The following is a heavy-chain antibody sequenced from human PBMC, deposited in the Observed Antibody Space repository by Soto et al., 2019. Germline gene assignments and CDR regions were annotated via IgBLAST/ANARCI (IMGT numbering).Heavy chain of an antibody. D-gene: IGHD1-1*01. CDR1: GGSISSSSYY. V-gene: IGHV4-39*01. CDR3: ARKTGTTESLDY. J-gene: IGHJ4*02. CDR2: IYYSGTT. Sequence: QLQLQESGPGLAKPSETLSLTCTVSGGSISSSSYYWGWLRQPPGKGLEWLGSIYYSGTTYYNPSLKSRVTISVETSKNQFALRVTSVTAADTAVYYCARKTGTTESLDYWGQGSPVTVSS.